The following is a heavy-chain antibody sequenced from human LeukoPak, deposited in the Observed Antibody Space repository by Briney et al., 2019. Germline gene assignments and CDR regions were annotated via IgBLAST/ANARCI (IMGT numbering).Heavy chain of an antibody. D-gene: IGHD2-2*01. J-gene: IGHJ4*02. V-gene: IGHV3-30*18. CDR3: AKEMSSSNIDH. Sequence: GGSLILSCAASGFTFSSYGMHWVRQAPGKGLEWVAVISFDGNTKYYTDSVKGRFTISRDNSKNTLYLQMNSLRAEDTAVYYCAKEMSSSNIDHCGQGTLVTVSS. CDR1: GFTFSSYG. CDR2: ISFDGNTK.